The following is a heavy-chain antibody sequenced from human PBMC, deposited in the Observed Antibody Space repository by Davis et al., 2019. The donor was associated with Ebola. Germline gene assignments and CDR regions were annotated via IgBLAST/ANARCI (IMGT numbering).Heavy chain of an antibody. J-gene: IGHJ4*02. CDR1: GYNFYNYG. CDR3: ARDLSRTEPYYFDY. CDR2: ISGYSGDT. D-gene: IGHD1-26*01. V-gene: IGHV1-18*03. Sequence: ASVKVSCKASGYNFYNYGITWVRRAPGQGLEWLGWISGYSGDTRYAQNFQGRVSMTTDTSTNTVYMELRSLRSDDMATYYCARDLSRTEPYYFDYWGQGTPDIVSS.